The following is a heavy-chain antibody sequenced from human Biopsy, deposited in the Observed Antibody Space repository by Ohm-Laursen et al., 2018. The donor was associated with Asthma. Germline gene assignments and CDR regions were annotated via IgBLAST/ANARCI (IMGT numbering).Heavy chain of an antibody. J-gene: IGHJ4*02. CDR3: TRHNDY. V-gene: IGHV2-70*04. CDR2: IDWEEDK. CDR1: GFSLSSSGAN. Sequence: PTQTLTLTCSFSGFSLSSSGANVNWIRRPPGKALEWLARIDWEEDKFYSTSLRTRLTISKGSSEDQVVLTMTNMGPVDTATYYCTRHNDYWGPGILVTVSS. D-gene: IGHD1-14*01.